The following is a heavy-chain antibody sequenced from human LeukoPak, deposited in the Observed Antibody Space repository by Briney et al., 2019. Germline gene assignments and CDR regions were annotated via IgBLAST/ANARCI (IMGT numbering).Heavy chain of an antibody. CDR2: FHNSGTS. Sequence: PSETLSLTCTVSDDSIGDYYRGWIRQPPGEGLEWIGYFHNSGTSTYNPSLKSRVTISADTSKNQFSLKLNSLTTADTAVYYCTRGAGWLIDYWGQGILVTVSS. CDR1: DDSIGDYY. CDR3: TRGAGWLIDY. V-gene: IGHV4-59*01. D-gene: IGHD3-16*01. J-gene: IGHJ4*02.